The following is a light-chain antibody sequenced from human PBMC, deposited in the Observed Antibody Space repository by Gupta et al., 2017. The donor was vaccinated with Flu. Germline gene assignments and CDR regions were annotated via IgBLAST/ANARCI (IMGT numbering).Light chain of an antibody. CDR2: GAS. V-gene: IGKV3-20*01. J-gene: IGKJ2*01. CDR1: QRVKNNM. Sequence: EIVLTQSPGTLSLSPGERATLSCRASQRVKNNMLTRYQQKPGQAPRLPIYGASSSSTGIPDKFSGKGSLRDFTLTIRRLERQNIVLHFTQQDGISVHTFGEGTKMEIK. CDR3: QQDGISVHT.